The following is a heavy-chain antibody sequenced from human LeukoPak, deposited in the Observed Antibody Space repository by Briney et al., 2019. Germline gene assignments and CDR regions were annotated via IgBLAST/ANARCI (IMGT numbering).Heavy chain of an antibody. CDR3: ARGILTGSYYFDY. V-gene: IGHV4-39*07. J-gene: IGHJ4*02. CDR2: IYYSGST. CDR1: GGSISSSSYY. D-gene: IGHD3-9*01. Sequence: PSETLSLTCTVSGGSISSSSYYWGWIRQPPGKGLEWIGSIYYSGSTYYNPSLKSRVTISVDTSKNQFSLKLSSVTAADTAVYYCARGILTGSYYFDYWGQGTLVTVSS.